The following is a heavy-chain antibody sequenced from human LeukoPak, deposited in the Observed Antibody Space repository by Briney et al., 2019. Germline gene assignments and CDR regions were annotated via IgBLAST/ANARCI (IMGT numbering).Heavy chain of an antibody. CDR1: GFNFSSYS. D-gene: IGHD3-10*01. CDR2: ISSSSSYI. CDR3: ARDFQVWFGEAYGMDV. J-gene: IGHJ6*04. Sequence: PGGSLRLSCAASGFNFSSYSMNWVRQAPGKGLEWVSSISSSSSYIYYADSVKGRFTISRDNAKNSLYLQMNSLRAEDTAVYYCARDFQVWFGEAYGMDVWGKGTTVTVSS. V-gene: IGHV3-21*01.